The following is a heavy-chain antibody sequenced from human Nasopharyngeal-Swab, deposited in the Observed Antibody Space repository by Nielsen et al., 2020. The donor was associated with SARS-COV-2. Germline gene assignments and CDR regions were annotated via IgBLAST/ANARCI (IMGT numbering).Heavy chain of an antibody. V-gene: IGHV3-30*03. Sequence: GGSLRLSCAASGFTFSTYAMHWVRQAPGKGLEWVAVISYDGSDQYYTDSVQGRFTFSRDNSKNTLYLQMNSLRAEDTAVYYCARGDDSSGFSITLDYWGQGTLVTVSS. CDR2: ISYDGSDQ. CDR1: GFTFSTYA. J-gene: IGHJ4*02. D-gene: IGHD3-22*01. CDR3: ARGDDSSGFSITLDY.